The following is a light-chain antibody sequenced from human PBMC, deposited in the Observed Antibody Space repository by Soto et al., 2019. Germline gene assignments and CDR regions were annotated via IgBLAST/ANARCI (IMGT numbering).Light chain of an antibody. J-gene: IGKJ2*02. CDR2: GGS. Sequence: EIVLTQYPGTLSLSPGERATLSCRASQSVSSNFLAGYQQKPGQAPKLLISGGSSRATGIPDRFSGSGSGTDFTLTITKLEPEDFAVYSCQQYGSSPGTFGQGTKLEIK. CDR3: QQYGSSPGT. CDR1: QSVSSNF. V-gene: IGKV3-20*01.